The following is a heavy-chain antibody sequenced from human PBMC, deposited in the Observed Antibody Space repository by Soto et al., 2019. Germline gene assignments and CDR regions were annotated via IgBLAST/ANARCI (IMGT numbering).Heavy chain of an antibody. CDR3: ARLVYDTRLNYMYFDF. CDR1: GFSIRSGNW. CDR2: IFHDGTA. J-gene: IGHJ4*02. V-gene: IGHV4-4*02. Sequence: SETLSLTCAVSGFSIRSGNWWTWVRKSPQRGLEYIGEIFHDGTANYYPSFERRVAISVDTSKNQFSLKLTSVTAADTAIYFCARLVYDTRLNYMYFDFWGQGTLVTVSS. D-gene: IGHD3-10*01.